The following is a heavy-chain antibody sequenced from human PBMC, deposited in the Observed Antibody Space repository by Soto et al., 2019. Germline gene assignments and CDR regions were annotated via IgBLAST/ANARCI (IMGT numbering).Heavy chain of an antibody. D-gene: IGHD2-2*01. CDR3: ARTPTYCSSTSCYSIHDAFDI. J-gene: IGHJ3*02. CDR1: GFSLSNARMG. CDR2: IFSNDEK. Sequence: SGPTLVNPTETLTLTCTVSGFSLSNARMGVSWIRQPPGKALEWLAHIFSNDEKSYSTSLESRLTISKDTSKSQVALTMTNMDPVDTATYYCARTPTYCSSTSCYSIHDAFDIWGQGTMVTVSS. V-gene: IGHV2-26*01.